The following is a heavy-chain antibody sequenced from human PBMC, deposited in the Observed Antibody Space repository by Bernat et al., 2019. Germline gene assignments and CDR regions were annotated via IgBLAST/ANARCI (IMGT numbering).Heavy chain of an antibody. CDR3: AGDRTTVRGNWFDP. Sequence: QVQLVESGGGVVQPGRSLRLSCAASGFSFSSYAVHWVRQAPGKGLEWVAVISYDGSNKYYADSVKGRFTISRDNSKNTLYLQMNSLRAEDTAVYYCAGDRTTVRGNWFDPWGQGTLVTVSS. V-gene: IGHV3-30*01. D-gene: IGHD4-17*01. CDR2: ISYDGSNK. CDR1: GFSFSSYA. J-gene: IGHJ5*02.